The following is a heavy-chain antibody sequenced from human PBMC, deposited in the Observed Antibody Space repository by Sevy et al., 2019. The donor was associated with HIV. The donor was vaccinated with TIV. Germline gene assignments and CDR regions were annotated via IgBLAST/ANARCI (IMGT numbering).Heavy chain of an antibody. D-gene: IGHD7-27*01. CDR3: ARDNWGSIDY. CDR1: GGSLDVFG. CDR2: AYYNGGT. Sequence: SETLSLTCTVSGGSLDVFGWTWVRQPPGNGLEWIGYAYYNGGTNYNPSLKSRLTIPVGTSARQFSLHLNSVTAADTAIYYCARDNWGSIDYWGQGILVTVSS. V-gene: IGHV4-59*01. J-gene: IGHJ4*02.